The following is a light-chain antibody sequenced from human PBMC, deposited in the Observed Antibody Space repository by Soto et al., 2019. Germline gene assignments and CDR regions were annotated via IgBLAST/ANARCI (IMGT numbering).Light chain of an antibody. CDR3: TSWDDSLYHVV. CDR1: RSNIGSNY. J-gene: IGLJ2*01. V-gene: IGLV1-47*01. CDR2: RNN. Sequence: QSVLTQPPSASGTPGQRVTFSCSGGRSNIGSNYVFWYQQFPGTAPKLLIYRNNQRPSGVPDRFSGSKSGTSASLAISGLRSEDEADYYCTSWDDSLYHVVFGGGTKVAVL.